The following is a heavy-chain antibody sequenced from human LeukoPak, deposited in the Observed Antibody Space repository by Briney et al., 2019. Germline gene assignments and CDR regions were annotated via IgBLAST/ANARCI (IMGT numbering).Heavy chain of an antibody. V-gene: IGHV3-30*02. Sequence: GGSLRLSCGASGFSFSGSGMHWVRQTPGKGLEWVALIPFDGSNKYYADSVKGRFTFSRDNSKNTLYLQMNSLRAEDTAVYYCAKVGPPVVSSAAHFDYWGQGTLVTVSS. CDR3: AKVGPPVVSSAAHFDY. J-gene: IGHJ4*02. D-gene: IGHD6-13*01. CDR1: GFSFSGSG. CDR2: IPFDGSNK.